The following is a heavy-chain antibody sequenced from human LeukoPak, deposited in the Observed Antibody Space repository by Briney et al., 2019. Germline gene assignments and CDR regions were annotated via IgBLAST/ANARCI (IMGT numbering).Heavy chain of an antibody. J-gene: IGHJ4*02. Sequence: GGSLRLSCAASGFTFSSYAMSWVHQAPGKGPEWVSAISGSGGGTYYADSVKGRFTISRDNSKKMLFLQMHSLRAEDTAVYYCAKVQYSSGWLHDYWGQGTLVTVSS. V-gene: IGHV3-23*01. CDR2: ISGSGGGT. D-gene: IGHD6-19*01. CDR3: AKVQYSSGWLHDY. CDR1: GFTFSSYA.